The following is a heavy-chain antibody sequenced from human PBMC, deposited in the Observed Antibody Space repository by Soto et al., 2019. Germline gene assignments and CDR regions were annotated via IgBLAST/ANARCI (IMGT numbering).Heavy chain of an antibody. CDR1: GGSISDYQ. V-gene: IGHV4-59*01. CDR3: ARMRGLGELSPYFAY. CDR2: IYYSGRT. D-gene: IGHD3-16*02. J-gene: IGHJ4*02. Sequence: QVQLQESGPGLVKPSETLSLTCSISGGSISDYQWSWIRQPPGKGLEWIGYIYYSGRTNYNPSLKSRVTISRDTSTKQFSLRLRSVTAADTAVYYCARMRGLGELSPYFAYWGQGALVTVSS.